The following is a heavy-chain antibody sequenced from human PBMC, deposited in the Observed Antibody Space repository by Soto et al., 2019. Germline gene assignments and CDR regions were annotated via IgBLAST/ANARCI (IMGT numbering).Heavy chain of an antibody. CDR2: IWYDGSNK. D-gene: IGHD1-26*01. V-gene: IGHV3-33*01. J-gene: IGHJ4*02. Sequence: PGGSLRLSCAASGFTFSSYGMHWVRQAPGKGLEWVAVIWYDGSNKHYADPVKGRFTISRDNSKNTLSLQMNSLRAEDTAIYYCARDIGWYSNSSGFDNWGQGTLVTVAS. CDR3: ARDIGWYSNSSGFDN. CDR1: GFTFSSYG.